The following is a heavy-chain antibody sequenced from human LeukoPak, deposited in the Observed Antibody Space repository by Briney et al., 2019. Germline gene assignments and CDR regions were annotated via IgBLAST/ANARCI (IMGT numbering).Heavy chain of an antibody. CDR3: ARDILAAAGLEFAFDI. V-gene: IGHV3-48*01. J-gene: IGHJ3*02. CDR2: ISSSSSTI. CDR1: GFTFSSYS. Sequence: GGSLRLSCAASGFTFSSYSMNWVRQAPGKGLEWVSYISSSSSTIYYADSVKGRFTIYRDNAKSSLYLQMNSLRAEDTAVYYCARDILAAAGLEFAFDIWGQGTMVTVSS. D-gene: IGHD6-13*01.